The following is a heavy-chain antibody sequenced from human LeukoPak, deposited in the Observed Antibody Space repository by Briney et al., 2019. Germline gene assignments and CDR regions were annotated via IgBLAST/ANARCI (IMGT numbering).Heavy chain of an antibody. CDR1: GFTFSNYW. Sequence: SGGSLRLSCAASGFTFSNYWMHWVRQDPGKGLVWVSRINSDGSSRSYADSVQGRFTISGDNAKNTLYLQMNSLRAEDTAVYYCTRDRYGDGMDVWGQGTTVTVSS. CDR2: INSDGSSR. J-gene: IGHJ6*02. D-gene: IGHD3-10*01. CDR3: TRDRYGDGMDV. V-gene: IGHV3-74*01.